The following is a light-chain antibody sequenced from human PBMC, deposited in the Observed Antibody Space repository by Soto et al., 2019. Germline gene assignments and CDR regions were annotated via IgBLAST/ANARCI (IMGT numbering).Light chain of an antibody. Sequence: QSALTQPASVSGSPGQSITISCTGTSSDVGAYKLVSWYQHHPGRAPKLMIYEDTKRPSGVSSRFSGSKSDNTASLTISGIQAEDEADYFCCSYAGSSTGVFGGGTKLTVL. CDR3: CSYAGSSTGV. V-gene: IGLV2-23*01. J-gene: IGLJ3*02. CDR2: EDT. CDR1: SSDVGAYKL.